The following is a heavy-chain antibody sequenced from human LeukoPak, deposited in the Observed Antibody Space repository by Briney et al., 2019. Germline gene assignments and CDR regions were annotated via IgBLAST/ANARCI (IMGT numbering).Heavy chain of an antibody. J-gene: IGHJ5*02. CDR1: GFTFSSYA. Sequence: GGSLRLSCSASGFTFSSYAMHWVRQAPGKGLEYVSAISSNGGSTYYADSVKGRFTISRDNSKNTLYLQMSSLRAEDTAVYYCARAGKGLGYCSGGSCRHFPNWFDPWGQGTLVTVSS. V-gene: IGHV3-64D*09. D-gene: IGHD2-15*01. CDR3: ARAGKGLGYCSGGSCRHFPNWFDP. CDR2: ISSNGGST.